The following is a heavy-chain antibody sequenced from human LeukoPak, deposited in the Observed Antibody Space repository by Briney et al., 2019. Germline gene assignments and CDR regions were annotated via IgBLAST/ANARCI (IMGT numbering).Heavy chain of an antibody. CDR2: IGSSSSPI. Sequence: GGSLRLSCAASGFTFSNYNINWVRQAPGKGLEWVSFIGSSSSPIYYAGSVKGRFTVSRDNAKNSLYLHLNSLRDEDTAVYNCARDPRPYSGSGLHFDIWGQGTLVTVSS. J-gene: IGHJ3*02. CDR1: GFTFSNYN. CDR3: ARDPRPYSGSGLHFDI. V-gene: IGHV3-48*02. D-gene: IGHD1-26*01.